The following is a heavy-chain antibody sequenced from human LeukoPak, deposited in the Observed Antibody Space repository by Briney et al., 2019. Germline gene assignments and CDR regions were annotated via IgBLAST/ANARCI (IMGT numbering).Heavy chain of an antibody. V-gene: IGHV4-34*01. CDR3: ARDAGEYSYGAVDY. CDR2: INHSGST. D-gene: IGHD5-18*01. Sequence: PSETLSLTCAVYGGSFSGYYWSWIRQPPGKGLEWIGEINHSGSTNYDPSLKSRVTISVDTSKNQFSLKLSSVTAADTAVYYCARDAGEYSYGAVDYWGQGTLVTVSS. CDR1: GGSFSGYY. J-gene: IGHJ4*02.